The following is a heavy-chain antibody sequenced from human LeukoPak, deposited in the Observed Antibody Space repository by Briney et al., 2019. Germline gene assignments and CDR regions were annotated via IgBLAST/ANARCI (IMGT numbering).Heavy chain of an antibody. V-gene: IGHV3-66*01. D-gene: IGHD4-11*01. CDR3: ARINYRAFSI. CDR2: IYGDGST. CDR1: GFTFSSYA. J-gene: IGHJ3*02. Sequence: PGRSLRLSCAASGFTFSSYAMHWVRQAPGKGLEWVSLIYGDGSTYYADSVKGRVTISRDNSKNTVFLQMNSLRAEDTALYYCARINYRAFSIWGQGTMVTVSS.